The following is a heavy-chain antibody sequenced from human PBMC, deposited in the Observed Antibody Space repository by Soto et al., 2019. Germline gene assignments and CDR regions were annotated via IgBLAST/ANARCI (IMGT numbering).Heavy chain of an antibody. J-gene: IGHJ4*02. V-gene: IGHV1-3*05. D-gene: IGHD2-21*02. CDR1: GYTFTSYA. CDR2: INAGNGNT. CDR3: ARSIVVVTALDY. Sequence: QVQLMQSGAEEKKPGASVKVACKASGYTFTSYAMHWVHQAPGQRLEWMGWINAGNGNTKYSQKFQGRVTITRDTSASTAYMELSSLRSEDTAVYYCARSIVVVTALDYWGQGTLVTVSS.